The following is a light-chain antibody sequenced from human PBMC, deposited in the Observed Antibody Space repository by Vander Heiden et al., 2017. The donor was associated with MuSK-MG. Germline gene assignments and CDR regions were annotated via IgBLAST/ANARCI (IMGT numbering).Light chain of an antibody. J-gene: IGLJ2*01. Sequence: QSALTQPASVSGSPGQSITISCTGTSSDVGGYNYVSWYQQHPGKAPKLRRYDVSNRPSGVSNRFSGSKSGNTESLNISGLQAEDEADDYCSSYTSRSMGCGGGTKLTGL. CDR1: SSDVGGYNY. CDR2: DVS. CDR3: SSYTSRSMG. V-gene: IGLV2-14*01.